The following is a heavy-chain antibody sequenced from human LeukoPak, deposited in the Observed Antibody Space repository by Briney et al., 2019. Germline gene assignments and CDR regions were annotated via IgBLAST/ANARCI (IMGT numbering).Heavy chain of an antibody. J-gene: IGHJ4*02. CDR2: IKKDGSEK. CDR3: ARDLSGVTGYTYGRGIDY. D-gene: IGHD5-18*01. Sequence: GGSLRLSCAASGFTFSSYWMSWVRQAPGKGLEWVANIKKDGSEKYYVDSVKGRFTTSRDNAKTSLYLQMNSLRAEDTAVHYCARDLSGVTGYTYGRGIDYWGQGTLVTVSS. CDR1: GFTFSSYW. V-gene: IGHV3-7*01.